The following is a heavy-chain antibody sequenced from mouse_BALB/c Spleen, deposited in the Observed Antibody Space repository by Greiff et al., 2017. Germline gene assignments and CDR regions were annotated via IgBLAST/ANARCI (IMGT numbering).Heavy chain of an antibody. CDR1: GYAFTNYL. CDR3: AHSSPLPMDY. D-gene: IGHD1-1*01. Sequence: VQRVESGAELVRPGTSVKVSCKASGYAFTNYLIEWVKQRPGQGLEWIGVINPGSGGTNYNEKFKGKATLTADKSSSTAYMQLSSLTSDDSAVYFCAHSSPLPMDYWGQGTSVTVSS. V-gene: IGHV1-54*01. J-gene: IGHJ4*01. CDR2: INPGSGGT.